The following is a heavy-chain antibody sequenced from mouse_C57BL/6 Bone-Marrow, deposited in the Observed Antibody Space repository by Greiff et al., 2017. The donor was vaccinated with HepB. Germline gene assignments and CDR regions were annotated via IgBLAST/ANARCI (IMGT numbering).Heavy chain of an antibody. J-gene: IGHJ3*01. Sequence: VQLQQSDAELVKPGASVKISCKVSGYTFTDHTIHWMKQRPEQGLEWIGYIYPRDGSTKYNEKFKGKATLTADKSSSTAYMQLNSLTSEDSAVYFCASYDGYYLAWFAYWGQGTLVTVSA. CDR2: IYPRDGST. CDR3: ASYDGYYLAWFAY. D-gene: IGHD2-3*01. V-gene: IGHV1-78*01. CDR1: GYTFTDHT.